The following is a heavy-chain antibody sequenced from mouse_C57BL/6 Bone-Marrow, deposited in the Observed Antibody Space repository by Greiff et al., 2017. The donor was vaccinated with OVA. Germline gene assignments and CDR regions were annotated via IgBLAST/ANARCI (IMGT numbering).Heavy chain of an antibody. CDR1: GFTFSDYY. CDR3: ARHGDIYYYGSSYAWFAY. CDR2: ISNGGGST. D-gene: IGHD1-1*01. Sequence: EVMLVESGGGLVQPGGSLKLSCAASGFTFSDYYMYWVRQTPEKRLEWVAYISNGGGSTYYPDTVKGRFTISRDNAKNTLYLQMSRLKSEDTAMYYCARHGDIYYYGSSYAWFAYWGQGTLVTVSA. J-gene: IGHJ3*01. V-gene: IGHV5-12*01.